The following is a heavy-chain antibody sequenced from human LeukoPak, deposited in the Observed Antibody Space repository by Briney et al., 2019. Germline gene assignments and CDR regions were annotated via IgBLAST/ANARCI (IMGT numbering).Heavy chain of an antibody. CDR1: GGSFSGYY. CDR2: INHSGST. V-gene: IGHV4-34*01. D-gene: IGHD3-3*01. CDR3: ARGLYYDFWSAFYYYGMDV. Sequence: SETLSLTCAVYGGSFSGYYWSWIRQPPGKGLEWIGEINHSGSTNYNPSLKSRVTISVDTSKNQSSLKLSSVTAADTAVYYCARGLYYDFWSAFYYYGMDVWGQGTTVTVSS. J-gene: IGHJ6*02.